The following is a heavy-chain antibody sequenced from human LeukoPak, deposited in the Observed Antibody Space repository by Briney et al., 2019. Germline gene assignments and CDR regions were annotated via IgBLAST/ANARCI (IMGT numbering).Heavy chain of an antibody. Sequence: ASVKVSCKASGYTFTTYDFNWIRQASGQGLEWMGWMNPKTGKAGYAQKFQGRVTMTRNTSISTAYLELSSLRPEDTAIYYCARSLGTYWGKDFLNWFDPWGQGTLVTVSS. CDR2: MNPKTGKA. CDR1: GYTFTTYD. CDR3: ARSLGTYWGKDFLNWFDP. V-gene: IGHV1-8*01. J-gene: IGHJ5*02. D-gene: IGHD3-16*01.